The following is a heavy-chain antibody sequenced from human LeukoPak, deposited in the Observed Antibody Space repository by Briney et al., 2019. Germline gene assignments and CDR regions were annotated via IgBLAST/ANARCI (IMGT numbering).Heavy chain of an antibody. D-gene: IGHD3-9*01. CDR1: GFTFRTYG. CDR3: ARGPYDILTGYYNSGYFDY. CDR2: ISYDGSYK. Sequence: GGSLTLSCAASGFTFRTYGMHWVRQSPGKGLEWVAVISYDGSYKYYIDSVKGRFSISRDNAKNTLYLQMNSLRAEDTAVYYCARGPYDILTGYYNSGYFDYWGQGTLVTVSS. V-gene: IGHV3-30*03. J-gene: IGHJ4*02.